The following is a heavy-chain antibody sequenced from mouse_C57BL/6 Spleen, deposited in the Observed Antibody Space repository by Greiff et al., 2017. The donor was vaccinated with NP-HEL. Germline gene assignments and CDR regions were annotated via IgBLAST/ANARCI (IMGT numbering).Heavy chain of an antibody. CDR2: FDPNYGTT. D-gene: IGHD1-1*01. CDR3: WSYYYGSRVFYYAMDY. J-gene: IGHJ4*01. Sequence: VQLQQSGPELVKPGASVKISCKASGYSFTDYNMNWVKQSTGKSLEWIGVFDPNYGTTSYNQKFKGKATLTVDQSSNTAYEQLNSLTYDDAAVYYDWSYYYGSRVFYYAMDYWGQGTSVTVSS. V-gene: IGHV1-39*01. CDR1: GYSFTDYN.